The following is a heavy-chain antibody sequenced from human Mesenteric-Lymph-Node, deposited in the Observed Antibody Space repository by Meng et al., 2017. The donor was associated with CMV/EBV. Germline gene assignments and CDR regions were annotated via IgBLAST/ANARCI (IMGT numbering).Heavy chain of an antibody. Sequence: SGYTFTTYYMHWMRQAPGEGLEWMGIINPSGGSTSYAKKLQGRVSMTGDTSTSTVYMDLSSLRSEDTAVYYCAREVNYGSASSHFDYWGQGTLVTVSS. V-gene: IGHV1-46*04. D-gene: IGHD3-10*01. CDR2: INPSGGST. J-gene: IGHJ4*02. CDR1: GYTFTTYY. CDR3: AREVNYGSASSHFDY.